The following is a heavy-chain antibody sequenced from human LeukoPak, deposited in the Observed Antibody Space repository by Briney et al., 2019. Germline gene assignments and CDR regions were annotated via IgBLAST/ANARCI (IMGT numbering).Heavy chain of an antibody. CDR1: GFTFSSYS. V-gene: IGHV3-48*01. D-gene: IGHD2-2*01. Sequence: AGYLRLSCAASGFTFSSYSMNWVRQAPGKGLKWVSYLSSSSSNIYYADSVKGRFTISRDNAKNSLYLQMNSLRAEDTAVYYCARDLVVPAAIQGYDAFDIWGQGTMVTVSS. J-gene: IGHJ3*02. CDR3: ARDLVVPAAIQGYDAFDI. CDR2: LSSSSSNI.